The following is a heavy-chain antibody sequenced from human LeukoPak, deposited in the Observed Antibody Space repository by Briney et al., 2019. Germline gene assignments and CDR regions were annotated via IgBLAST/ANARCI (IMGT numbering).Heavy chain of an antibody. Sequence: GGSLRLSSAASGFTFYDYAMHWVRQAPGKGLEGVSLIRGDGSSTYYADSAKGRFTISRDNSKNSLYLQMNSLGPEDTALYYCAKDRGGDTAMSHWGQGTLVTVSS. CDR3: AKDRGGDTAMSH. CDR2: IRGDGSST. J-gene: IGHJ4*02. D-gene: IGHD5-18*01. CDR1: GFTFYDYA. V-gene: IGHV3-43*02.